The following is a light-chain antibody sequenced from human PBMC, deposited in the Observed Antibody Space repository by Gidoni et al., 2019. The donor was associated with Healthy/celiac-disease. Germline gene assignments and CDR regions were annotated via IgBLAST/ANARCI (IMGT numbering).Light chain of an antibody. Sequence: DIQMTQSPSSLSASVGDRVTITCRASQSISSYLNWYQQKPGKAPKLLIYAASSLQSGVPSRFSGSGSGTDCTRTISSLQPEDFATYYCQQRYSTPETFGPGTKVDIK. CDR3: QQRYSTPET. J-gene: IGKJ3*01. CDR1: QSISSY. CDR2: AAS. V-gene: IGKV1-39*01.